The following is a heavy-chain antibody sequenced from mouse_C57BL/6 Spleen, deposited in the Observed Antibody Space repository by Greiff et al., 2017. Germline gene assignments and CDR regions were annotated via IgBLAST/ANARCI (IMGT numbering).Heavy chain of an antibody. D-gene: IGHD2-4*01. CDR1: GYTFTSYW. CDR2: LHPSDSDT. CDR3: AVYYDYDEGFAY. Sequence: QVQLQQPGAELVKPGASVKVSCKASGYTFTSYWMHWVKQRPGQGLEWIGRLHPSDSDTNYNQKVKGKATLTVDKSSSTAYMQLSSLTSEDSAVYYCAVYYDYDEGFAYWGQGTLVTVSA. J-gene: IGHJ3*01. V-gene: IGHV1-74*01.